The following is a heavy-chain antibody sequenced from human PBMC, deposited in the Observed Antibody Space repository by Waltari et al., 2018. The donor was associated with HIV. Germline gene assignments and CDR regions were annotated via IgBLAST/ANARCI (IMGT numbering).Heavy chain of an antibody. V-gene: IGHV4-30-2*01. D-gene: IGHD2-21*02. Sequence: QLRLQESGSGLVKPSQTLSLTCVVSGGSIRSGGYSWSWIRQPPGKALAWIGNIYHSGISFYTPSLKSRVTISVDRSKNQLSLNLTSVTAADTGVYFCARGDPDYGMDVWGHGTTVSVS. CDR2: IYHSGIS. CDR3: ARGDPDYGMDV. CDR1: GGSIRSGGYS. J-gene: IGHJ6*02.